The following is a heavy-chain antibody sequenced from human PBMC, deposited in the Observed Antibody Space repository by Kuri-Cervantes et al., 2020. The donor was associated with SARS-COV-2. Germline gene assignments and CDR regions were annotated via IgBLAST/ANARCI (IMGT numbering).Heavy chain of an antibody. V-gene: IGHV4-34*01. CDR2: INHSGST. J-gene: IGHJ4*01. CDR3: ARDDYDSTGLYHGLDY. Sequence: GSLRLSCAVYGGSFSGYYWSWIRQPPGKGLEWIGEINHSGSTNYNPSLKSRVTISVDTSKNQFSLKLSSVTAADTAVYYCARDDYDSTGLYHGLDYWGQGTLVTVSS. D-gene: IGHD3-22*01. CDR1: GGSFSGYY.